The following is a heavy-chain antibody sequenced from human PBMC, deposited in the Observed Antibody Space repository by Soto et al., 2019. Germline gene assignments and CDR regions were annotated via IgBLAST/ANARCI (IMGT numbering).Heavy chain of an antibody. V-gene: IGHV1-69*01. J-gene: IGHJ5*02. CDR2: TIPVFDTT. Sequence: QVQLVQSGAEVKRPGSSVKVSCKVSGGTFSNYAISWVRQAPGQGLEWMGGTIPVFDTTKYAPRFQARLTFTADESTSTAYVELSSLRSEDTAVYYCARVESAYFDSSGYYWFDPWGQGTLVTVSS. CDR1: GGTFSNYA. CDR3: ARVESAYFDSSGYYWFDP. D-gene: IGHD3-22*01.